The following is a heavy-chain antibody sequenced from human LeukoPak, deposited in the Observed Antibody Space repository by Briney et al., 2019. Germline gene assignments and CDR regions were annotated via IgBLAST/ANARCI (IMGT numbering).Heavy chain of an antibody. CDR3: ARGRRNYYDSSGYTKTFDY. CDR1: GGSVSSGSYF. V-gene: IGHV4-61*01. D-gene: IGHD3-22*01. CDR2: IYYSGST. J-gene: IGHJ4*02. Sequence: SETLSLTCTVSGGSVSSGSYFWTWVRQPPGKGLEWIGYIYYSGSTNYNPSLKSRVTISSDKSRNHFSLKLSSVTAADTAVYYCARGRRNYYDSSGYTKTFDYWGQGTLVTVSS.